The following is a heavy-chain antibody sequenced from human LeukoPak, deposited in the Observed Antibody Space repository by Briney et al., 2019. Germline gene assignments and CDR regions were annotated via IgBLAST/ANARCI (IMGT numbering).Heavy chain of an antibody. Sequence: PGGSLRLSCAASELTLSSNYMSWIRQAPGRGLEWVSFIYSGGSTYYADSVKGRFTISRDNSKNTLYLQMSSLRAEDTAVYYCAKGGGFDWLNYYYMDVWGKGTTVIISS. CDR3: AKGGGFDWLNYYYMDV. J-gene: IGHJ6*03. V-gene: IGHV3-53*01. CDR1: ELTLSSNY. D-gene: IGHD3-9*01. CDR2: IYSGGST.